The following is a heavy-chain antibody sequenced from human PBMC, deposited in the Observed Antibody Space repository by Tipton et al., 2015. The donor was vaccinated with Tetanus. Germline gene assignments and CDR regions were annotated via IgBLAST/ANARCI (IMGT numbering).Heavy chain of an antibody. J-gene: IGHJ4*02. D-gene: IGHD2-2*02. V-gene: IGHV3-48*01. CDR2: ISRSSTMI. CDR1: GFSFSTHG. Sequence: SLRLSCAATGFSFSTHGMNWVRQAPGKGPEWIAYISRSSTMIFYTDSVKGRFTISRDNAKNSLYLQMNSLRAEDTAVYYCAKAPRPYTHSRDGPHYWGQGTLVTVSS. CDR3: AKAPRPYTHSRDGPHY.